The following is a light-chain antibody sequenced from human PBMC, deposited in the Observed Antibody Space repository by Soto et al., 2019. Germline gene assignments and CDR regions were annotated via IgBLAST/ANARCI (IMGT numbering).Light chain of an antibody. V-gene: IGKV1-39*01. J-gene: IGKJ2*01. Sequence: DIQMTQSPHSLSASVGDRVTITCRASRTIVTYLNWYQQKPGKAPNLLVYAASSLLNGVPSRFSGSGSGTDFTLTISTLQPEDFATYYCQQTFSHPYSIGQGTKLEI. CDR2: AAS. CDR3: QQTFSHPYS. CDR1: RTIVTY.